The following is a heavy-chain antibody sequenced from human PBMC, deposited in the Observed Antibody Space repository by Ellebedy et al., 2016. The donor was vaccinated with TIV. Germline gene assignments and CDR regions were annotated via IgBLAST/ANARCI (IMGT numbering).Heavy chain of an antibody. Sequence: PGGSLRLSCAASGFTFSTYDMSWVRQAPGKGLEWVSGIGGSGGSTYYADSVKGRFTISRDNSKTTLYLQMNSLRAEDTAVYYCAKLSTSPYFHYWGQGTLVTVSS. CDR2: IGGSGGST. CDR3: AKLSTSPYFHY. CDR1: GFTFSTYD. D-gene: IGHD2/OR15-2a*01. V-gene: IGHV3-23*01. J-gene: IGHJ4*02.